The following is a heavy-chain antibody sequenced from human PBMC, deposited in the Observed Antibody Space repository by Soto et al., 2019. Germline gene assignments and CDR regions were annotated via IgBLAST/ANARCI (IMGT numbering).Heavy chain of an antibody. J-gene: IGHJ6*02. Sequence: GASVKVSFKASGYSYTSYYMHWVRQAPGQGLEWMGIINPSGGSTSYAQKFQGRVTMTRDTSTSTVYMELSSLRSEDTAVYYCARIEKADSSLQYSDYYGMYVCCQRTTVPVSS. CDR3: ARIEKADSSLQYSDYYGMYV. CDR2: INPSGGST. V-gene: IGHV1-46*01. CDR1: GYSYTSYY.